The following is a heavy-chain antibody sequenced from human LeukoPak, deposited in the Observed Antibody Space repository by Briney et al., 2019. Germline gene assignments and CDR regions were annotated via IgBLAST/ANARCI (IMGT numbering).Heavy chain of an antibody. J-gene: IGHJ4*02. Sequence: PSETLSLTCAVYGGSFSGYYWSWIRQPPGKGLEWIGEINHSGSTNYNPSLKSRVTISVDTSKNQFSLKLSSVTAADTAVYYCATTLYYYGSGSYPDYWGQGTLVTVSS. D-gene: IGHD3-10*01. V-gene: IGHV4-34*01. CDR2: INHSGST. CDR1: GGSFSGYY. CDR3: ATTLYYYGSGSYPDY.